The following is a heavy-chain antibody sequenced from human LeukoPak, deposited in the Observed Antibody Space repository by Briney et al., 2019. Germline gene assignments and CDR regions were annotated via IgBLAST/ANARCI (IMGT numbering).Heavy chain of an antibody. V-gene: IGHV3-21*01. J-gene: IGHJ4*02. Sequence: GGSLRLSCAASGFTFSSHSMNWVRQAPGKGLEWVASISSSSSYIHYADSVKGRFTISRDNAKNSLYLQMNSLRAEDTAVYYCARDRRYDYWGQGTLVTVSS. CDR2: ISSSSSYI. CDR3: ARDRRYDY. D-gene: IGHD1-1*01. CDR1: GFTFSSHS.